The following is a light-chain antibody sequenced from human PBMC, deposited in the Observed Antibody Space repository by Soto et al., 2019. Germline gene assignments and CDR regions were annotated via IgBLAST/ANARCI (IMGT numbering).Light chain of an antibody. J-gene: IGLJ2*01. Sequence: QSALTQPLSASGSPGQSVTISCTGTSSDVGGYNYVSWYQQHPAKAPKLMIYEVSKRPSGVPDRFSGSKSGNTASPTGSGRPADDAADYYCSSDASMNSYYVFGAGTKLTVL. V-gene: IGLV2-8*01. CDR1: SSDVGGYNY. CDR3: SSDASMNSYYV. CDR2: EVS.